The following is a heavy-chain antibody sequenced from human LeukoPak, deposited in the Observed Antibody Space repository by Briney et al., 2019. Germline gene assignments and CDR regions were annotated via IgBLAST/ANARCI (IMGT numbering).Heavy chain of an antibody. Sequence: GGSLRLSCAASGFTFSSYAMHWVRQAPGKGLEWVAVISYDGSNKYYADSVKGRFTISRDNSKNTLYLQMNSLRAEDTAVYYCAKDCIVGATYQDWFDPWGQGTLVTVSS. CDR1: GFTFSSYA. CDR3: AKDCIVGATYQDWFDP. J-gene: IGHJ5*02. D-gene: IGHD1-26*01. V-gene: IGHV3-30-3*01. CDR2: ISYDGSNK.